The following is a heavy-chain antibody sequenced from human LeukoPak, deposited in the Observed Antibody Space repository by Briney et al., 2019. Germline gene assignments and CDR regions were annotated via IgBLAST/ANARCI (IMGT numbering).Heavy chain of an antibody. Sequence: SETLSLTCTVSGGSISSYYWSWIRQPAGKGLEWIGRIYTSGSTNYNPSLKSRITMSVDTSKNQFSLKLSSVTAADTAVYYCARLQWLVPFYYFDYWRQGALVTVSS. CDR2: IYTSGST. D-gene: IGHD6-19*01. CDR3: ARLQWLVPFYYFDY. V-gene: IGHV4-4*07. J-gene: IGHJ4*02. CDR1: GGSISSYY.